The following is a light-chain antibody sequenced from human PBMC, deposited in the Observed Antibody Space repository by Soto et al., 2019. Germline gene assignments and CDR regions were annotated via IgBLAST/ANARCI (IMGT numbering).Light chain of an antibody. J-gene: IGKJ1*01. CDR1: QSISNW. CDR3: QQYNGT. V-gene: IGKV1-5*03. CDR2: KAS. Sequence: EIQMTQFPSTLSASVGDRVTITCRASQSISNWLAWYQQKPGKAPKLLIYKASILEGGVSPRFSGSGSGTEFTLSISSLQPDDLATYYCQQYNGTFGQGTKVEIK.